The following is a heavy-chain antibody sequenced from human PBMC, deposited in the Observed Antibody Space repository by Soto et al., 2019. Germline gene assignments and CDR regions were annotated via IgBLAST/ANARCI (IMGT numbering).Heavy chain of an antibody. V-gene: IGHV4-34*01. CDR3: ARESHDILTGPPWVWYFDL. D-gene: IGHD3-9*01. Sequence: QVQLQQWGAGPLRPLETLSLTCGVSGGSFSGHYWAWIRQSPGKGLEWIGEINDRGSINYNPSLKSRVSISVDTSKNHYSLNLRSVTAADTAVYYCARESHDILTGPPWVWYFDLWGCGTLVTVSS. CDR2: INDRGSI. J-gene: IGHJ2*01. CDR1: GGSFSGHY.